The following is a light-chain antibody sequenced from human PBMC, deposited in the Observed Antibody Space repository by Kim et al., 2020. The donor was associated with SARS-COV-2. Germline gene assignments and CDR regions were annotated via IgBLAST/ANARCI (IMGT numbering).Light chain of an antibody. CDR2: EVH. Sequence: GKTVTISCTRSGGRNARNYVQWYQQRPSSVTTSVIYEVHQGPSGVPARLSGSIDSSGNSAPLSISGLKTEDEAVYYCQSYDSRLAVFGGGTQLTVL. V-gene: IGLV6-57*03. CDR3: QSYDSRLAV. CDR1: GGRNARNY. J-gene: IGLJ7*01.